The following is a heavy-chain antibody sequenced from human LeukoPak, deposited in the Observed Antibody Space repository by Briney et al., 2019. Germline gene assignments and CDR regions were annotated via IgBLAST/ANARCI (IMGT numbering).Heavy chain of an antibody. Sequence: SETLSLTCTVSGVSINSNYWAWIRQPPGKGLEWIGYIYYSGSTNYNPSLMSRVTISVNTSKKQFSLKLSSVTAADTAVYYCARQYCSGGSCYSDYWGQRTLVTASS. CDR3: ARQYCSGGSCYSDY. D-gene: IGHD2-15*01. J-gene: IGHJ4*02. V-gene: IGHV4-59*08. CDR1: GVSINSNY. CDR2: IYYSGST.